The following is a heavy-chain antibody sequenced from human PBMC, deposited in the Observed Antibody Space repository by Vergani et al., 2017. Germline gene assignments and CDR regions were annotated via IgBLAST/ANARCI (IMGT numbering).Heavy chain of an antibody. CDR3: ASHSFGELFHNWFDP. CDR1: GYTFTGYY. D-gene: IGHD3-10*01. J-gene: IGHJ5*02. Sequence: QVQLVQSGAEVKKPGASVKVSCKASGYTFTGYYMHWVRQAPGQGLEWMGWINPNSGGTNYAQKFQGRVTMTRDTSISTAYMERSRLRSDDTAVYYCASHSFGELFHNWFDPWGQGTLVTVSS. CDR2: INPNSGGT. V-gene: IGHV1-2*02.